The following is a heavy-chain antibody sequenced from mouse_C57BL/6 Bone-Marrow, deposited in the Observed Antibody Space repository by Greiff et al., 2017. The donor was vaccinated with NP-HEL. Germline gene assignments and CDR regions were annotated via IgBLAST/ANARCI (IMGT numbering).Heavy chain of an antibody. V-gene: IGHV1-50*01. J-gene: IGHJ4*01. CDR3: ARRSREDYAMDY. Sequence: QVQLQQPGAELVKPGASVKLSCKASGYTFTSYWMQWVKQRPGQGLEWIGEIDPSDSYTNYNQKFKGKATLTVDTSSSTAYMQLSSLTSEDSAVYYCARRSREDYAMDYWGQGTSVTVSS. CDR2: IDPSDSYT. CDR1: GYTFTSYW.